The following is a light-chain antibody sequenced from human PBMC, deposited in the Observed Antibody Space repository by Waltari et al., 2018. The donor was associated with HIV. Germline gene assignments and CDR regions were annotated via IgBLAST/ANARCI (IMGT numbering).Light chain of an antibody. V-gene: IGLV2-23*01. J-gene: IGLJ1*01. CDR3: CSYTGSSTRRPYV. CDR1: SSDVGSYNL. Sequence: QSALTQPASVSGSPGQSITISCTGTSSDVGSYNLVSWYQPHPGKATKVMIYEGSKRPSGVSNRFSGSKSGNTASLTISGLQAEDEADYYCCSYTGSSTRRPYVFGTGTKVTVL. CDR2: EGS.